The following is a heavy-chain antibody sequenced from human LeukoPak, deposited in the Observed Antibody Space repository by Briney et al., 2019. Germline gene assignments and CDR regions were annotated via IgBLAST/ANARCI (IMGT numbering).Heavy chain of an antibody. CDR1: GFTFSSYS. V-gene: IGHV3-48*01. J-gene: IGHJ4*02. CDR3: ARGSVLYYFDY. Sequence: GGSLRLSCAASGFTFSSYSMTWVRQAPGKGLEWVSYISSSSSTIYYADSVKGRFTISRDNAKNSLYLQMNSLRADDTAVYYCARGSVLYYFDYWGQGTLVTVSS. CDR2: ISSSSSTI.